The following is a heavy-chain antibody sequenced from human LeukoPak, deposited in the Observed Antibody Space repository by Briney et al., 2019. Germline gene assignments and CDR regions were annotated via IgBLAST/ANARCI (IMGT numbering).Heavy chain of an antibody. CDR2: IYYSGST. J-gene: IGHJ4*02. CDR1: GGSISSGGYS. CDR3: ARAGFDIVVVPAANWRGYYFDY. V-gene: IGHV4-31*03. D-gene: IGHD2-2*01. Sequence: SQTLSLTCTVSGGSISSGGYSWSWIRQHPGKGLEWIGYIYYSGSTYYNPSLKSRVTISVDTSKNQFSLKLSSVTAADTAVYYCARAGFDIVVVPAANWRGYYFDYWGQGTLVTVSS.